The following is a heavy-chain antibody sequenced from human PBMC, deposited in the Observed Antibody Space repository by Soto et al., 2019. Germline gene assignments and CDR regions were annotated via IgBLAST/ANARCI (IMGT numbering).Heavy chain of an antibody. CDR3: ARDRSWNEGGR. V-gene: IGHV1-2*04. D-gene: IGHD1-1*01. Sequence: ASVKVSCKASGYTFTGYYMHWVRQAPGQGLEWMGWINPNSGGTNYAQKFQGWVTMTRDTSISTAYMELSSLRSEDTAVYYCARDRSWNEGGRWGQGTLVTVPQ. CDR1: GYTFTGYY. J-gene: IGHJ4*02. CDR2: INPNSGGT.